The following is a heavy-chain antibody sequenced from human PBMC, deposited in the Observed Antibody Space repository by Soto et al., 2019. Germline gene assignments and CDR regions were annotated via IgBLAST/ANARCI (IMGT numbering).Heavy chain of an antibody. V-gene: IGHV3-23*01. CDR2: ISGSGGST. CDR1: GFTFSSYA. CDR3: AKGSPYYYYRMDV. Sequence: EVQLLESGGGLVQPGGSLRLSCAASGFTFSSYAMSWVRQAPGKGLEWVSAISGSGGSTYYGDSVKGRFTISRDNSKNTLYLQMNSLRAEDMAVYYWAKGSPYYYYRMDVWGQGTTVTVS. J-gene: IGHJ6*02.